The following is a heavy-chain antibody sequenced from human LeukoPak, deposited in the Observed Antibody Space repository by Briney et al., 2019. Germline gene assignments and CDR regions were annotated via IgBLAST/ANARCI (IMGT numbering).Heavy chain of an antibody. Sequence: ASVKVSCKASGGTFSSYAISWVRQATGQGLEWMGWMKPSGNTGYAQKFQGRVTMTRDPSISTAYMELSSLRSEDTAVYYCARMIYYDTSGLNWFDPWGQGTLVTVSS. V-gene: IGHV1-8*02. CDR1: GGTFSSYA. J-gene: IGHJ5*02. CDR2: MKPSGNT. D-gene: IGHD3-22*01. CDR3: ARMIYYDTSGLNWFDP.